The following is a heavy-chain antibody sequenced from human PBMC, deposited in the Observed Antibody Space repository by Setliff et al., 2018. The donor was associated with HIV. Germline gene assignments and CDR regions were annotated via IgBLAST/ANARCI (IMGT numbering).Heavy chain of an antibody. Sequence: VGSLRLSCAGSGFTFSSHAMHWVRQAPGKGLEWVAVITYDGSNKYYADSVNGRFTISRDNSKNTLSLQINSLRGEDTAVYYCAGGAYLYADRHQAEYFQHWGQGTLVTVSS. CDR2: ITYDGSNK. J-gene: IGHJ1*01. V-gene: IGHV3-30*04. CDR3: AGGAYLYADRHQAEYFQH. D-gene: IGHD4-17*01. CDR1: GFTFSSHA.